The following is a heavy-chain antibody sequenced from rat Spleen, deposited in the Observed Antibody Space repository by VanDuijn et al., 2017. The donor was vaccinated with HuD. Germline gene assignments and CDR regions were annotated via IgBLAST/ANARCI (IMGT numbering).Heavy chain of an antibody. CDR2: MWSGGST. Sequence: QVQLMESGPGLVQPSETLSLTCTVSGFSLTSYNVHWVRQPPGKGLEWMGVMWSGGSTDYNSALKSRLSISRDTSKNQVFLKMNSLQSEDTTTYYCARAHRGYGLSPFDYWGQGVMVTVSS. V-gene: IGHV2-45*01. J-gene: IGHJ2*01. D-gene: IGHD1-6*01. CDR1: GFSLTSYN. CDR3: ARAHRGYGLSPFDY.